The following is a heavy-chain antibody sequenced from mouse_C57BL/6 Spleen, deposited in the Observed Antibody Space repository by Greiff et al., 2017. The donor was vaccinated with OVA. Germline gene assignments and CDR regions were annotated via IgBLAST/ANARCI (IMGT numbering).Heavy chain of an antibody. CDR2: IRSKSNNYAT. CDR3: VRLPRSLAS. CDR1: GFSFNTYA. V-gene: IGHV10-1*01. J-gene: IGHJ4*01. Sequence: EVKLQESGGGLVQPKGSLKLSCAASGFSFNTYAMNWVRQAPGKGLEWVARIRSKSNNYATYYADSVKDRFTISRDDSESMLYLQMNNLKTEDTGLYSCVRLPRSLASWGHGPSVPVSS.